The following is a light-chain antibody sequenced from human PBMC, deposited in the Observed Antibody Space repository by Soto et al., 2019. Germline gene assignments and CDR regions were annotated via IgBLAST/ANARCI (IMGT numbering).Light chain of an antibody. J-gene: IGKJ5*01. CDR2: GAS. Sequence: QSPATLSVSPGERATLSCRASQSVSSNLAWYQQKPGQAPRLLIYGASTRATGIPARFSGSGSGTEFTLTISSLQSEDFAVYSCQQYNNWPSITFGQGTRLEIK. CDR3: QQYNNWPSIT. V-gene: IGKV3-15*01. CDR1: QSVSSN.